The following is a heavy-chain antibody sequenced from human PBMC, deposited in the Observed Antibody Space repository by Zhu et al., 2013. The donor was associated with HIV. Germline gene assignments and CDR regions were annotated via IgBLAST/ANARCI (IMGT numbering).Heavy chain of an antibody. CDR3: VRLVVAGTY. J-gene: IGHJ4*02. Sequence: EVQLVESGGGLVQPGGSLRLSCAASGLIFSNYWMSWVRQAPGKGLEWVANIKGDGSEIYYVDSVKGRFTISRDNAQSSLYLQMSSLTAEDTAVYYCVRLVVAGTYWGQGILVTVSS. V-gene: IGHV3-7*02. CDR2: IKGDGSEI. CDR1: GLIFSNYW. D-gene: IGHD2-15*01.